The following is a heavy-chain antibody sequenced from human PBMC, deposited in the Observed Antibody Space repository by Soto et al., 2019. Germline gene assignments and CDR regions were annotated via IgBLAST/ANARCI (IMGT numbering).Heavy chain of an antibody. Sequence: TVAEGSIRSLADYWGWKRQPPGKGLEWIGSIYYSGSTYYNPSLKSRVTISVDTSKNQFSLKLSSVTAADTAVYYCARLGSSGYYYASYFDYWGQGTLVTVSS. V-gene: IGHV4-39*01. CDR1: EGSIRSLADY. CDR2: IYYSGST. J-gene: IGHJ4*02. CDR3: ARLGSSGYYYASYFDY. D-gene: IGHD3-22*01.